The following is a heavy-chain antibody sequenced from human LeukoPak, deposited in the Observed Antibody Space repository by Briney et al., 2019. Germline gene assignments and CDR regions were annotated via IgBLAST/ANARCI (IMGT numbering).Heavy chain of an antibody. CDR1: GFTFSNAW. J-gene: IGHJ4*02. CDR2: IKSKTDGGTT. Sequence: GGSLRLSCAASGFTFSNAWMSWVRRAPGKGLEWVGRIKSKTDGGTTDYAAPVKGRFTISRDDSKNTLYLQMNSLKTEDTAVYYCARGEVGYCSSTTCYGFDYWGQGTLVTVSS. CDR3: ARGEVGYCSSTTCYGFDY. D-gene: IGHD2-2*01. V-gene: IGHV3-15*01.